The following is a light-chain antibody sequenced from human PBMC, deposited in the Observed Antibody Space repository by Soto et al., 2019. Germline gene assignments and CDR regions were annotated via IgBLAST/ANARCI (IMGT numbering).Light chain of an antibody. CDR2: KAS. V-gene: IGKV1-5*03. J-gene: IGKJ2*01. CDR1: QSINSW. Sequence: DIQMTQSPSTLSASVGARVTITCRASQSINSWLAWYQQKPGKAPKLLIYKASSLESGVPSRFSGSGSGTEFTLTISSLQTDDFATYYCQQSNSYSPTFGQGTKLEIK. CDR3: QQSNSYSPT.